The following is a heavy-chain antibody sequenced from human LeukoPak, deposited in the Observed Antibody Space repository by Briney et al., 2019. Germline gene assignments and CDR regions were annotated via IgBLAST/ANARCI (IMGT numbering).Heavy chain of an antibody. Sequence: GGSLRLSCEASGFXFSSYAISWVRQAPGKGLEWLSAISGSGGSTYYADSVKGRFTVSRDNSKNTLYLQMNSLRAEDTAVYYCAKDSPYSSGWYLDYWGQGTLVTVSS. CDR1: GFXFSSYA. D-gene: IGHD6-19*01. V-gene: IGHV3-23*01. CDR3: AKDSPYSSGWYLDY. CDR2: ISGSGGST. J-gene: IGHJ4*02.